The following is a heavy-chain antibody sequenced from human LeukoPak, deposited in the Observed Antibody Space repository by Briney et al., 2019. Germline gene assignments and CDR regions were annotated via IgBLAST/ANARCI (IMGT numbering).Heavy chain of an antibody. D-gene: IGHD1-7*01. Sequence: SETLSFTCTVSGGSISSYYWSWIRQPAGKGLEWIGRIYTSGSTNYNPSLKSRVTMSVDTSKNQFSLKLSSVTAADTAVYYCARERAELGLIDYWGQGTLVTVSS. V-gene: IGHV4-4*07. J-gene: IGHJ4*02. CDR2: IYTSGST. CDR3: ARERAELGLIDY. CDR1: GGSISSYY.